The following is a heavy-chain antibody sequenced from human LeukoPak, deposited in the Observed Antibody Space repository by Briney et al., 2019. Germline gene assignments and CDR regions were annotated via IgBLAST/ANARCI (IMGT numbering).Heavy chain of an antibody. CDR1: GFTVSSNY. J-gene: IGHJ4*02. CDR3: ARVGRYFDWFPYYFGY. D-gene: IGHD3-9*01. CDR2: IYSGGST. V-gene: IGHV3-66*02. Sequence: GGSLRLSCAASGFTVSSNYMSWVRQAPGKGLEWVSVIYSGGSTYYADSVKGRFTISRDNSKNTLYLQMNSLRAEDTAVYYCARVGRYFDWFPYYFGYWGQGTLVTVSS.